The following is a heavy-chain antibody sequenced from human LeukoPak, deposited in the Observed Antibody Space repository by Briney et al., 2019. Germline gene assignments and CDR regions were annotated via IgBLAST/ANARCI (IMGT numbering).Heavy chain of an antibody. CDR2: IDHRGDT. CDR1: GGSFSRYY. CDR3: ARGATISETGYFDF. D-gene: IGHD5-24*01. Sequence: PSETLSLTCAVYGGSFSRYYWSWIRQSPGKGLEWIAEIDHRGDTNYNPSVKSRVTISVDTSKNQFSLKMRSLSAADTALYYCARGATISETGYFDFWGHGTLVTVSS. J-gene: IGHJ4*03. V-gene: IGHV4-34*01.